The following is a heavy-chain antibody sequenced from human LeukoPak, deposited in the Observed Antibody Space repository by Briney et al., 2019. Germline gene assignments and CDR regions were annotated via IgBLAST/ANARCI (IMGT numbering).Heavy chain of an antibody. J-gene: IGHJ6*03. CDR1: GGSISSYY. Sequence: SETLSLTCTVSGGSISSYYWNWIRQPPGKGLEWIAYVYYSGSTNCNPSLKSRVTTSVDTSKNQFSLKLSSVTAADTALYYCARGSGYMDVWGKGSTVTVSS. CDR2: VYYSGST. CDR3: ARGSGYMDV. V-gene: IGHV4-59*01.